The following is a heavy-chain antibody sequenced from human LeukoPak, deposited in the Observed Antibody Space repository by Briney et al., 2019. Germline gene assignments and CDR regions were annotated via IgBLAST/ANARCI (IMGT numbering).Heavy chain of an antibody. J-gene: IGHJ4*02. CDR3: AIDYDSNGYYYLGNTDY. CDR1: GFTFNTYA. V-gene: IGHV3-23*01. Sequence: GGPLRFSCVASGFTFNTYAMNWVRQAPGKGLQWVSLINGSGRTTYYADSVKGRFTISRDNSKNTLYLQMNSLRAEDTAVYYCAIDYDSNGYYYLGNTDYWGQGTLVTVSS. CDR2: INGSGRTT. D-gene: IGHD3-22*01.